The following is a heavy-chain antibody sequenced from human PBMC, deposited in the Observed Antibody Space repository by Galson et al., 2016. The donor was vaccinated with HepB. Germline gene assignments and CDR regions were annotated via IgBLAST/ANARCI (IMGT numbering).Heavy chain of an antibody. CDR2: IISIFGTA. CDR1: GGTFSSYT. J-gene: IGHJ6*02. D-gene: IGHD1-26*01. CDR3: ARYSGRYPYFYYFGMDV. Sequence: SVKVSCKASGGTFSSYTISWVRQAPGQGLEWMGRIISIFGTANYAQKFQGRVTITADESTTTAYMELSSLRSEDTAMYYCARYSGRYPYFYYFGMDVWGQGTTVTVSS. V-gene: IGHV1-69*13.